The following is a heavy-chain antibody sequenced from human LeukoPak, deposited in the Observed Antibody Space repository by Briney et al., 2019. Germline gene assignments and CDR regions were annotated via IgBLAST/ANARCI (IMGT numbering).Heavy chain of an antibody. V-gene: IGHV4-4*02. Sequence: PSETLSLTCAVSGGSISSNYWWTWVRQPPGKGLEWIGEIHHSGNTNYNPSPKSRVTISVDTSKNQFSLKLSSVTAADTAVYYCARDGGVGATQVGAFDIWGQGTMVTVSS. CDR2: IHHSGNT. CDR1: GGSISSNYW. CDR3: ARDGGVGATQVGAFDI. J-gene: IGHJ3*02. D-gene: IGHD1-26*01.